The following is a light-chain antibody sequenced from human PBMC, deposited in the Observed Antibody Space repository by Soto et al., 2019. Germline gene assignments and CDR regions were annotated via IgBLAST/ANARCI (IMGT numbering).Light chain of an antibody. CDR2: WAS. Sequence: DIVMTQSPDSLAVSLGERATINCKSSQSVLYSSNNKNYLAWYQQKPGQPPKLLIYWASTRESGVPDRFSGRGSGTDFTPTISSLQAEEVGVYYCQQYYSPPWAFGQGTKVEVK. V-gene: IGKV4-1*01. J-gene: IGKJ1*01. CDR1: QSVLYSSNNKNY. CDR3: QQYYSPPWA.